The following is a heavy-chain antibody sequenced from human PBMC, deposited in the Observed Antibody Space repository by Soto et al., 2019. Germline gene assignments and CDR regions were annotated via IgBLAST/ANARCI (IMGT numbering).Heavy chain of an antibody. CDR3: ARGGWFGEFPNWFDP. CDR2: IYYSGST. CDR1: GGSISSGGYY. Sequence: SSETLSLTCTVSGGSISSGGYYWSWIRQHPGKGLEWIGYIYYSGSTYYNPSLKSRVTISVDTSKNQFSLKLSSVTAADTAVYYCARGGWFGEFPNWFDPWGQGTLVTVSS. V-gene: IGHV4-31*03. J-gene: IGHJ5*02. D-gene: IGHD3-10*01.